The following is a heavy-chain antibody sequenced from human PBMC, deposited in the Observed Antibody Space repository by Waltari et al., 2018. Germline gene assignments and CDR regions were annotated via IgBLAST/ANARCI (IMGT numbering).Heavy chain of an antibody. CDR1: GFPLSTSGVG. CDR2: IYWNDDK. CDR3: AHRGRGYNLFYFDY. V-gene: IGHV2-5*01. D-gene: IGHD5-12*01. Sequence: QITLKESGPTLVKPTQTLTLTCTFSGFPLSTSGVGVGWIRQPPGKALEWLALIYWNDDKRYSPSLKSRLTITKDTSKNQVVLTMTNMDPVDTATYYCAHRGRGYNLFYFDYWGQGTLVTVSS. J-gene: IGHJ4*02.